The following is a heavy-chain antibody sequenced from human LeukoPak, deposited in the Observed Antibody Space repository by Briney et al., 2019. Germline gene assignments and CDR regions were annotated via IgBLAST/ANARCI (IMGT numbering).Heavy chain of an antibody. CDR3: ARTRGDPPSFAY. CDR2: ISTSSSYI. Sequence: GGSLRLSCTASGFTFNGYSMNWVRQAPGKGLEWVSSISTSSSYIYYADSVKGRFTISRNNPKNSLYLQMNSLRAEDTAVYYCARTRGDPPSFAYWGQGPLVTVPS. D-gene: IGHD2-21*02. V-gene: IGHV3-21*01. J-gene: IGHJ4*02. CDR1: GFTFNGYS.